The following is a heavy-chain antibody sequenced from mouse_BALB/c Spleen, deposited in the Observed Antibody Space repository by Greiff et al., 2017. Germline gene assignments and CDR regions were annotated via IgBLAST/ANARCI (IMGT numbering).Heavy chain of an antibody. Sequence: EVQGVESGGGLVQPGGSLRLSCATSGFTFTDYYMSWVRQPPGKALEWLGFIRNKANGYTTDYSASVKGRFTITRDNSQSILYLQMNTLRAEDSATYYCARDMEYGLYYYAMDYWGQGTSVTVSS. J-gene: IGHJ4*01. CDR2: IRNKANGYTT. CDR1: GFTFTDYY. CDR3: ARDMEYGLYYYAMDY. V-gene: IGHV7-3*02. D-gene: IGHD2-10*02.